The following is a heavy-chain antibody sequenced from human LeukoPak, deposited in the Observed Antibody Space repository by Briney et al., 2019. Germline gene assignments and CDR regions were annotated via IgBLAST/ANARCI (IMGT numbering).Heavy chain of an antibody. CDR3: ARERYSSSWYSPFDY. J-gene: IGHJ4*02. CDR1: GGSISSYY. V-gene: IGHV4-4*07. CDR2: IYTSGST. D-gene: IGHD6-13*01. Sequence: PSETLSLTCTVSGGSISSYYWSWIRRPAGKGLEWIGRIYTSGSTNYNPSLKSRVTMSVDTSKNQFSLKLSSVTAADTAVYYCARERYSSSWYSPFDYWGQGTLVTVSS.